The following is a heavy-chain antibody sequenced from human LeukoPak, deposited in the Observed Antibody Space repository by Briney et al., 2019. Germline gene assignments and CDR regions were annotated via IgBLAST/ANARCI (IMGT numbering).Heavy chain of an antibody. D-gene: IGHD6-19*01. CDR3: ARQWSRDNWFDP. Sequence: SQTLSLTCTVSGGSISSGGYYWSWIRQHPGKGLEWIGYIYYSGSTYYNPSLKSRVTISVNTSKNQFSLKLSSVTAADTAVYYCARQWSRDNWFDPWGQGTLVTVSS. CDR2: IYYSGST. V-gene: IGHV4-31*03. J-gene: IGHJ5*02. CDR1: GGSISSGGYY.